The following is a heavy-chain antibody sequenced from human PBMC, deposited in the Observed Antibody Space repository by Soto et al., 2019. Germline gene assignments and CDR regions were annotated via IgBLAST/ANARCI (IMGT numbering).Heavy chain of an antibody. D-gene: IGHD3-9*01. Sequence: EVQLVESGGGLVQPGGFLRLSCAASGFTVNSNYMSWVRQAPGKGLEGVSVIYSDGSTYYADSVKGRFIISRDNSNNTLYFQMNSLRAEDTAVYYCATLTKYDILTGFYPCWGQGTLVTVSS. CDR2: IYSDGST. CDR1: GFTVNSNY. V-gene: IGHV3-66*01. CDR3: ATLTKYDILTGFYPC. J-gene: IGHJ4*02.